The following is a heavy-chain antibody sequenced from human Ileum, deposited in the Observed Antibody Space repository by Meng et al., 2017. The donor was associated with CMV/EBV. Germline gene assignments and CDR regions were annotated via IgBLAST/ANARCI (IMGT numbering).Heavy chain of an antibody. CDR2: IRSGAYTGTT. V-gene: IGHV3-49*04. J-gene: IGHJ4*02. Sequence: GGSLRLSCAASGFTFGDYGVSWVRQAPGKGLEWVGFIRSGAYTGTTEYAASVKGRFIVSRDDSRSFAYLQMNSLKTEDTAVYYCTRDRGRVTPPDYWGQGTLVTVSS. D-gene: IGHD4-23*01. CDR3: TRDRGRVTPPDY. CDR1: GFTFGDYG.